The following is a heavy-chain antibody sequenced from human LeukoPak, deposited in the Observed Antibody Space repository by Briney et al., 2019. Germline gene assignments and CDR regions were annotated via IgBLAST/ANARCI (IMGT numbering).Heavy chain of an antibody. CDR1: GGSISSGSYY. D-gene: IGHD4-17*01. CDR2: IYTGGST. Sequence: PSETLSLTCTVSGGSISSGSYYWSWIRQPAGKGLEWIGRIYTGGSTNSNPSLKSRVTISVDTSKNQFSLTLSSVTAADTAVYYCARGYGDYGFDYWGQGTLVTVSS. CDR3: ARGYGDYGFDY. J-gene: IGHJ4*02. V-gene: IGHV4-61*02.